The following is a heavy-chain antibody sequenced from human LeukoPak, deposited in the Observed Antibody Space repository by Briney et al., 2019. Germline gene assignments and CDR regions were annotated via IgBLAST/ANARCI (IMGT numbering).Heavy chain of an antibody. CDR2: IYYSGST. J-gene: IGHJ6*03. CDR3: ARESAAGTDSPYYYYYYMDV. V-gene: IGHV4-39*02. Sequence: SETLSLTCTVSGGSISSSSYYWGWIRQPPGKGLEWIGSIYYSGSTYYNPSLKSRVTISVDTSKNHFSLRLSSVTAADTAVYYCARESAAGTDSPYYYYYYMDVWGKGTTVTVSS. CDR1: GGSISSSSYY. D-gene: IGHD6-13*01.